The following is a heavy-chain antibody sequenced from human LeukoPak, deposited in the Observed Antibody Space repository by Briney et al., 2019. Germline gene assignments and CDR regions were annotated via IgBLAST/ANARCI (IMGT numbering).Heavy chain of an antibody. Sequence: GSLRLSCAASGFTFSSYAMSWIRQPPGKGLEWIGSIYYSGSTYYNLSLKSRVTISVATSKNQFSLKLNSVTATDTAVYYCARHYGPWGQGTLVTVSS. CDR3: ARHYGP. J-gene: IGHJ4*02. CDR1: GFTFSSYA. V-gene: IGHV4-39*01. CDR2: IYYSGST. D-gene: IGHD3-10*01.